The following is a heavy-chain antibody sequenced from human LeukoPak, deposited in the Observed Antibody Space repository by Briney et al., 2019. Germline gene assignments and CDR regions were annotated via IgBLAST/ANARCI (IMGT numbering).Heavy chain of an antibody. CDR2: ISSSSSYI. CDR1: GFTFSSYS. J-gene: IGHJ4*02. Sequence: PGGSLRLSCAASGFTFSSYSMNWVRQAPGKGLEWVSSISSSSSYIYYADSVKGRFTISRDNSKNTLYLQMNSLRAEDTAVYYCAKSRNGLIFDYWGQGTLVTVSS. CDR3: AKSRNGLIFDY. V-gene: IGHV3-21*04. D-gene: IGHD2-8*01.